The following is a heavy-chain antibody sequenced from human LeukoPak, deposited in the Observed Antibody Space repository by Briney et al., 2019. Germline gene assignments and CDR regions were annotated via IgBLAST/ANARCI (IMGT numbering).Heavy chain of an antibody. V-gene: IGHV1-18*01. CDR2: ISIYNGKT. J-gene: IGHJ4*02. D-gene: IGHD2-15*01. CDR3: ARDRVAGTFDY. Sequence: GASVKVSCKASGYTFTSYGISWVRQAPGQGLEWMGWISIYNGKTKYAQEFQGRVTMTTDTSTSTAYMELRSLRSDDTAVYYCARDRVAGTFDYWGQGTLVTVSS. CDR1: GYTFTSYG.